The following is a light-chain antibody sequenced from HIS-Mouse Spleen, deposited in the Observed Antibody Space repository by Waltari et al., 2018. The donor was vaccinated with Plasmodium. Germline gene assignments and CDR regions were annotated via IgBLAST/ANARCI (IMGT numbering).Light chain of an antibody. V-gene: IGLV3-1*01. CDR2: HDS. CDR3: QAWDSSTVV. Sequence: SYELTQPPSVSVSPGQTASIPCSGDKLGDKYACWYQQKPGQSPVLVIYHDSKRPAGIPERFSGSKSGNTATLTIRETQAMDEADYYCQAWDSSTVVFGGGTKLTVL. CDR1: KLGDKY. J-gene: IGLJ2*01.